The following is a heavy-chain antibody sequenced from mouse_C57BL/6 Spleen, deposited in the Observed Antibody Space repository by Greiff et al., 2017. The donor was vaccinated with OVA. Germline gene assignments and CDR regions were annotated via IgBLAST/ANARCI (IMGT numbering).Heavy chain of an antibody. Sequence: QVQLQQSGAELVRPGASVTLSCKASGYTFTDYEMHWVKQTPVHGLEWIGAIDPETGGTAYNQKFKGKAILTADKSSSTAYMELRSLTSEDSAVYYCTGGYITTVHYFDYWGQGTTLTVSS. CDR2: IDPETGGT. CDR3: TGGYITTVHYFDY. CDR1: GYTFTDYE. V-gene: IGHV1-15*01. J-gene: IGHJ2*01. D-gene: IGHD1-1*01.